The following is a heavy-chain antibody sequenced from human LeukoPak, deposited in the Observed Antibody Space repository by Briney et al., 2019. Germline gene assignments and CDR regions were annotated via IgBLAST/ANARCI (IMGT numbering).Heavy chain of an antibody. Sequence: GGSLRLSCAASGFTFSSYAMSLVRQAPGEGLEWVSAISGSGGSTYYADSVKGRLTISRDNSKNTLYLQMNSLRAEDTAVYYCAKEQSSWGSGGYWGQGTLVTVSS. V-gene: IGHV3-23*01. CDR1: GFTFSSYA. D-gene: IGHD2-15*01. CDR2: ISGSGGST. J-gene: IGHJ4*02. CDR3: AKEQSSWGSGGY.